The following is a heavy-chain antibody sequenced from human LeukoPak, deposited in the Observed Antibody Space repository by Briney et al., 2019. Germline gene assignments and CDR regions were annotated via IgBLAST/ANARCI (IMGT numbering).Heavy chain of an antibody. CDR2: ISSSSSYI. CDR1: GFTFSSYS. Sequence: GGSLRLSCAASGFTFSSYSMNWVRQAPGKGLEWVSSISSSSSYIYYADSVKGRFTISRDNAKNSLYLQMNSLRAEDTAVYYCARGEAMVRGVASFDIWGQGTVVTVSS. CDR3: ARGEAMVRGVASFDI. D-gene: IGHD3-10*01. V-gene: IGHV3-21*01. J-gene: IGHJ3*02.